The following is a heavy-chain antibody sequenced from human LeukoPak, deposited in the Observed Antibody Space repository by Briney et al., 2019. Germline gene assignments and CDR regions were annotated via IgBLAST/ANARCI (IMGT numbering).Heavy chain of an antibody. CDR1: GFTFSSYS. CDR2: ITISGAYI. D-gene: IGHD5-24*01. CDR3: ARVTLGATTNNCYFYPMDV. V-gene: IGHV3-21*01. Sequence: PRRSLRPSCAASGFTFSSYSMSWVCQAPGKGLEWVSSITISGAYIYYAYSVKDRFTISRDNAKNSLYLQMNSLRAEDTAVYYCARVTLGATTNNCYFYPMDVWGKGTSVTVSS. J-gene: IGHJ6*03.